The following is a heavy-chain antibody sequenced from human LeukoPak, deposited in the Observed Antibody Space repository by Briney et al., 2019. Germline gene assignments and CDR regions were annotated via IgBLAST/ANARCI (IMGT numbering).Heavy chain of an antibody. CDR3: ARGCCTSTSCRGDAFDI. J-gene: IGHJ3*02. CDR1: GYSFTNYW. V-gene: IGHV5-51*01. D-gene: IGHD2-2*01. CDR2: IYPGDSDT. Sequence: GESLNISCKGSGYSFTNYWIGWVRQMPGKGLEWMGIIYPGDSDTRYIPSFQGQVTISADKSINTAYLQWGSLKASDTAMYYCARGCCTSTSCRGDAFDIWGQGTMVTVSS.